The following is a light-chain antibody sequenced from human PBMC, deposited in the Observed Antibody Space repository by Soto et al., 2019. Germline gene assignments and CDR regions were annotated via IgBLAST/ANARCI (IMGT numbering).Light chain of an antibody. J-gene: IGKJ2*02. V-gene: IGKV1-5*03. CDR2: KAS. Sequence: DTQMTQSPSTLSASVGDRVTITCRASQNINSWLAWYQQKPGKAPKLLIYKASNLESGVPSRFSGSASGTDFTLTISSLQPDDLATYYCQQYNGYSGTFGQGTKLEIK. CDR1: QNINSW. CDR3: QQYNGYSGT.